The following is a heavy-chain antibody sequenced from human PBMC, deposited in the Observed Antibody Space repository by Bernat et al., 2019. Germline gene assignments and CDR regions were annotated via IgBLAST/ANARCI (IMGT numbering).Heavy chain of an antibody. J-gene: IGHJ4*02. Sequence: EVQLVESGGGLVQPGGSLRLSCAASGLTFNTYSMNWVRQAPGKGLEWVSYISYNSDTTYYTDSVKGRFTISRDNARNSLYLLMNILRAEDTAVYYCAGNLPVGHYFHYWGQGTLVTVSS. CDR1: GLTFNTYS. CDR3: AGNLPVGHYFHY. D-gene: IGHD1-26*01. V-gene: IGHV3-48*01. CDR2: ISYNSDTT.